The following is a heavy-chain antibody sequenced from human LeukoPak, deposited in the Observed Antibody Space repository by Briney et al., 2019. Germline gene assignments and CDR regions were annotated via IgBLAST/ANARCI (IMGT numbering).Heavy chain of an antibody. CDR2: VFQLQTVRT. Sequence: SETLSLTCTVSGSSITNTYYWAWFRQPPGKGLEWIATVFQLQTVRTFSNPSLESRVTLSLDTPQNQFSLNLTSVTAADTAPYFCARVLNVPKLIDSWGQGTLVTVSS. CDR1: GSSITNTYY. V-gene: IGHV4-38-2*02. CDR3: ARVLNVPKLIDS. D-gene: IGHD3-16*01. J-gene: IGHJ4*02.